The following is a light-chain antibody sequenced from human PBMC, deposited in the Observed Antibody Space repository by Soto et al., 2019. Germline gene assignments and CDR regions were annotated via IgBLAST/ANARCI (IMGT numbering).Light chain of an antibody. CDR3: QQFDDSRPAFT. J-gene: IGKJ2*01. CDR1: QTVKSRY. Sequence: ESVLTQSPGTLSLSPGERATLSCRASQTVKSRYLTWYQHKPGQAPRLLIYGASIRATGIPDRFSGSRSGADFTLTITRLEPEDFAVYYCQQFDDSRPAFTFGQGTKLEI. V-gene: IGKV3-20*01. CDR2: GAS.